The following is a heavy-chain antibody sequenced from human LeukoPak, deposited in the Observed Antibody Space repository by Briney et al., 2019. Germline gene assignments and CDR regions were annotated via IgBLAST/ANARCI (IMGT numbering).Heavy chain of an antibody. V-gene: IGHV1-69*13. Sequence: GASVKVSCKASGGTFSSYAISWVRQAPGQGLEWMGGIIPIFGTANYAQKFQGRVTITADESTSTAYMELSSLRPEDTAVYYCARDRYYYDSSGYYAFDYWAREPWSPSPQ. CDR3: ARDRYYYDSSGYYAFDY. D-gene: IGHD3-22*01. CDR2: IIPIFGTA. CDR1: GGTFSSYA. J-gene: IGHJ4*02.